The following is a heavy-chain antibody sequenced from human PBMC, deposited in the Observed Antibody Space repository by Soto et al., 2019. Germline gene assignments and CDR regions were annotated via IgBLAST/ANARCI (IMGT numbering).Heavy chain of an antibody. CDR3: AKDKLDTAIGTVGELAPSA. Sequence: QVQLVESGGGVVQPGRSLRLSCAASGFTFSSYGMHWVRQAPGKGLEWVAVISYDGSNKYYADSVKGRFTISRDNSKKTLYLQMNSLTAEATAVYYCAKDKLDTAIGTVGELAPSAWGQGTLVTVSS. J-gene: IGHJ5*02. CDR1: GFTFSSYG. CDR2: ISYDGSNK. D-gene: IGHD5-18*01. V-gene: IGHV3-30*18.